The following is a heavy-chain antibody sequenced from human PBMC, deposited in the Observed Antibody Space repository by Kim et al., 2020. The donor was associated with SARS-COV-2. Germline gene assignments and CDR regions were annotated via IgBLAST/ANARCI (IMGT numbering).Heavy chain of an antibody. V-gene: IGHV3-48*04. CDR1: GFTLSLYS. Sequence: RGSLRLSCATSGFTLSLYSMNWVRQAPGKGLEWVSHISDFSTTTKYADSVKGRFTISRDNTKNSLYLQMNGLRAEDTAVYYCVRENYWAFDIWGQGTMVTVSS. CDR2: ISDFSTTT. CDR3: VRENYWAFDI. J-gene: IGHJ3*02. D-gene: IGHD1-7*01.